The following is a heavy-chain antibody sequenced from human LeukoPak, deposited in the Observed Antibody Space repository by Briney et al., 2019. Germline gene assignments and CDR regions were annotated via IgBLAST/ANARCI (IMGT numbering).Heavy chain of an antibody. V-gene: IGHV3-53*01. CDR2: LYSDGNT. CDR1: GFTFITND. D-gene: IGHD1-14*01. CDR3: ARGVEPLAANTLAY. J-gene: IGHJ4*02. Sequence: GGSLRLSCAASGFTFITNDMTWVRQAPGKGLEWVSVLYSDGNTKYSDSVQGRFTISRDNSKNPLYLEMNRLSPDDTAVYYCARGVEPLAANTLAYWGQGTLVTVSS.